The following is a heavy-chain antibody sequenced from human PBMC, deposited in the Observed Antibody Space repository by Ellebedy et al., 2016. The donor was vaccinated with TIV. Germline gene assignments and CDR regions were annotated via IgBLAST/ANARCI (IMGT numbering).Heavy chain of an antibody. J-gene: IGHJ4*02. CDR3: AKDSFTGFGSSYSFDF. CDR1: GYTFTDYY. Sequence: ASVKVSCKASGYTFTDYYMHWVRQAPGQGLEWMGWINPSSGGTNYAQKFQGRVTMTRDTSVSTAYMDLIRLTADDTAVYYCAKDSFTGFGSSYSFDFWGQGTLVTVSS. V-gene: IGHV1-2*02. D-gene: IGHD2-2*01. CDR2: INPSSGGT.